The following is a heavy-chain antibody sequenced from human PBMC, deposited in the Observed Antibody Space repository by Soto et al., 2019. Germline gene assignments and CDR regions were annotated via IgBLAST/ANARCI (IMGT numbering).Heavy chain of an antibody. D-gene: IGHD4-17*01. CDR2: INHSGST. CDR3: GAQDYVVKGYHFET. J-gene: IGHJ4*02. V-gene: IGHV4-34*01. Sequence: SETLSLTCAVYGGSFSGYYWSWIRQPPGKGLEWIGDINHSGSTNYNPSLKSRVAISVDTSKNQFSLKLSSVTAADTAVYYCGAQDYVVKGYHFETWGKGTMVTVS. CDR1: GGSFSGYY.